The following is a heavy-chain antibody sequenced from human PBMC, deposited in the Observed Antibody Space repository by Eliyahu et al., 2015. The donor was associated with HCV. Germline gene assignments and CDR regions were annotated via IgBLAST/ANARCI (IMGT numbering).Heavy chain of an antibody. J-gene: IGHJ3*02. CDR3: ARDVADYNDYGSETFDI. D-gene: IGHD4-17*01. V-gene: IGHV4-38-2*02. Sequence: QVQLQESGPGLVKPSETLXLTCXXSXSSISSDYNWGWIRQPPGKGLXWIGNISQSGLSYYNPSLKSRVTISIDTSKNQFSLKXRSVTAADTAVYYCARDVADYNDYGSETFDIWGPGTMVTVSS. CDR1: XSSISSDYN. CDR2: ISQSGLS.